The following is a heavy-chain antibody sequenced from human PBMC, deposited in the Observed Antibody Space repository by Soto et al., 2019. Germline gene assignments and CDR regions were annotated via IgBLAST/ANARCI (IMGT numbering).Heavy chain of an antibody. CDR3: ARDLEMATIKPGYYFDY. CDR1: GGTFSSYA. V-gene: IGHV1-69*12. D-gene: IGHD5-12*01. Sequence: QVQLVQSGAEVKKPGSSVKVSCKASGGTFSSYAISWVRQAPGQGLEWMGGIIPIFGTANYAQQFQGRVTITADESTSTAYMELSSLRSEDTAVYYCARDLEMATIKPGYYFDYWGQGTLVTVSS. J-gene: IGHJ4*02. CDR2: IIPIFGTA.